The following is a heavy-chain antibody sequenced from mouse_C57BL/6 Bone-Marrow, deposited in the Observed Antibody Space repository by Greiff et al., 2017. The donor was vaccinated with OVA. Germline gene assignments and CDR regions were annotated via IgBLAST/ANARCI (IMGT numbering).Heavy chain of an antibody. CDR2: IYPGSGST. CDR3: ARSPIYYYGSRADY. Sequence: QVQLQQPGAELVKPGASVKMSCKASGYTFTSYWITWVKQRPGQGLEWIGDIYPGSGSTNYNEKFKSKATLTVDTSSSTAYMQLSSLTSEDSAVYYCARSPIYYYGSRADYWGQGTTLTVSS. V-gene: IGHV1-55*01. D-gene: IGHD1-1*01. J-gene: IGHJ2*01. CDR1: GYTFTSYW.